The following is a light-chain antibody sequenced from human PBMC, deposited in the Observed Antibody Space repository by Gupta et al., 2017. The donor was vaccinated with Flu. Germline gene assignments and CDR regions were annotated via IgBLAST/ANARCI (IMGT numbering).Light chain of an antibody. CDR1: QTVNSI. J-gene: IGKJ5*01. Sequence: AHQSWSAVERAALTHRASQTVNSILAWYQPTPGRAPRLLIYDASNSFTGIPASFSGSGYGTGFTLTISCPVPEECAVYYCQQRSYSPPITFGQGTRLEIK. CDR2: DAS. CDR3: QQRSYSPPIT. V-gene: IGKV3-11*01.